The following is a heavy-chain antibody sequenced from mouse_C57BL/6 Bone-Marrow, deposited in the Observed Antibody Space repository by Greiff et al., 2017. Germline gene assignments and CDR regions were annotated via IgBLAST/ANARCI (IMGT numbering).Heavy chain of an antibody. CDR3: ARIYYGNQAWFAY. D-gene: IGHD2-1*01. J-gene: IGHJ3*01. Sequence: EVQGVESGGGLVQPGGSLKLSCAASGFTFSDYGMAWVRQAPRKGPEWVAFISNLAYSIYYADTVPGRFTISRENAKNTLYLEMSSLRSEDTAMYYCARIYYGNQAWFAYWGQGTLGTVSA. CDR1: GFTFSDYG. V-gene: IGHV5-15*01. CDR2: ISNLAYSI.